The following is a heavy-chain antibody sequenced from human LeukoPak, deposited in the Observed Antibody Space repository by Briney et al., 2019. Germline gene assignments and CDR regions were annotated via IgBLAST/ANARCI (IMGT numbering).Heavy chain of an antibody. Sequence: GGSLRLSCAASGFTVDSNYLSWVRQAPGKGLEWVSTIYTGGNTYYAASVKGRFTISRDFSKNTVYVQMNSLRDEDTAVYYCAKDQRWESPHYLDSWGQGTLVTVSS. CDR3: AKDQRWESPHYLDS. D-gene: IGHD1-26*01. V-gene: IGHV3-53*01. CDR1: GFTVDSNY. CDR2: IYTGGNT. J-gene: IGHJ4*02.